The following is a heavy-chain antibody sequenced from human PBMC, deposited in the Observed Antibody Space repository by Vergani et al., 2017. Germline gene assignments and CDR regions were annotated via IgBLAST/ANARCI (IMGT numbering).Heavy chain of an antibody. CDR2: ISSSGSTI. Sequence: EVQLVESGGGLVQPGGSLRLSCAASGFTFSSYEMNWVRQAPGKGLEWVSYISSSGSTIYYADSVKGRFTISRDNAKNTLYLQMNSLRAEDTALYYCARDQRYYYGMDVWGQGTTVTVSS. CDR3: ARDQRYYYGMDV. V-gene: IGHV3-48*03. D-gene: IGHD6-25*01. CDR1: GFTFSSYE. J-gene: IGHJ6*02.